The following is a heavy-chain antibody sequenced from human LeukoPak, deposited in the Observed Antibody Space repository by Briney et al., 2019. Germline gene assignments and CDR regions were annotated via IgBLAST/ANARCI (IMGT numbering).Heavy chain of an antibody. CDR2: IGGSGVTT. Sequence: GGSLRLSCAASGFTFGRYAMSWVRQAPGKGLEWVSTIGGSGVTTYYADAVKGRFTISRDNSKNTMYLQMNSLRAEDTALYYCAKDRPYDYDSSGFMAFDIWGQGRIVTVS. CDR1: GFTFGRYA. V-gene: IGHV3-23*01. J-gene: IGHJ3*02. CDR3: AKDRPYDYDSSGFMAFDI. D-gene: IGHD3-22*01.